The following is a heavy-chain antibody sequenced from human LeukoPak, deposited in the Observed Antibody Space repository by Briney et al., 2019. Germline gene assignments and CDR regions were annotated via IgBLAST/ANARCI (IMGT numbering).Heavy chain of an antibody. CDR1: GFTFSSYG. Sequence: PGGSLRLSCAASGFTFSSYGMHWVRQAPGKGLEWVAVIWYDGSNKYYADSVKGQFTISRDNSKNTLYLQMNSLRAEDTAVYYCAKDNDILTGGPLYGMDVWGQGTTVTVSS. CDR3: AKDNDILTGGPLYGMDV. CDR2: IWYDGSNK. J-gene: IGHJ6*02. V-gene: IGHV3-33*06. D-gene: IGHD3-9*01.